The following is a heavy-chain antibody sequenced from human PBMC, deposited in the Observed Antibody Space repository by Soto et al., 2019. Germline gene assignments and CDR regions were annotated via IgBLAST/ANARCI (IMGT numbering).Heavy chain of an antibody. D-gene: IGHD4-4*01. CDR3: ATPRQGYSNYTRYYYYYYMDV. J-gene: IGHJ6*03. V-gene: IGHV1-46*03. Sequence: ASVKVSCKASGSTFTSYYSHWVRQAPGQGLKWMEKINPSGGSTSYAQKFQGRVTMTRDTSTSTVYMELSSLRSEDTAVYYCATPRQGYSNYTRYYYYYYMDVWGKGTTVTVSS. CDR2: INPSGGST. CDR1: GSTFTSYY.